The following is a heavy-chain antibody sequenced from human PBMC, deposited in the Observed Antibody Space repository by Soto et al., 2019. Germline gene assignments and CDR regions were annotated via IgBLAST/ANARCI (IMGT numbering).Heavy chain of an antibody. Sequence: SETLSLTCAVYGGYFSGYYWSWIRQPPGKGLEWIGEINHSGSTNYNPSLKSRVTISVDTSKNQFSLKLSSVTAADTAVYYCARGIYRYCSSTSCYNTYYYYGMDVWGQGTTVTVSS. CDR2: INHSGST. J-gene: IGHJ6*02. CDR3: ARGIYRYCSSTSCYNTYYYYGMDV. V-gene: IGHV4-34*01. CDR1: GGYFSGYY. D-gene: IGHD2-2*02.